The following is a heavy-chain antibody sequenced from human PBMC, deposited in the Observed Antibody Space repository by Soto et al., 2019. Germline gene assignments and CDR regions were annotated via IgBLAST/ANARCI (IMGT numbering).Heavy chain of an antibody. Sequence: QVQLVQSGAEVKKPGASVKVSCKASGYTFTSYAMHWVCQAPGQRLEWMGWINAGNGNTKYSQKFQGRVTITRDTSASTAYMELSSLRSEDTAVYYCARFKDSSGWYEGYYYYYGMDVWGQGTTVTVSS. V-gene: IGHV1-3*01. CDR2: INAGNGNT. J-gene: IGHJ6*02. D-gene: IGHD6-19*01. CDR3: ARFKDSSGWYEGYYYYYGMDV. CDR1: GYTFTSYA.